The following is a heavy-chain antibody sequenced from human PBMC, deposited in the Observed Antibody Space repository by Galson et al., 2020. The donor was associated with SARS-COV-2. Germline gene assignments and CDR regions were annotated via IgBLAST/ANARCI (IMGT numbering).Heavy chain of an antibody. D-gene: IGHD3-10*01. CDR1: GGSISSGGSY. Sequence: ETSETLSLTCTVSGGSISSGGSYWSWIRQHPGKGLEWLGYLYYSGSTYYNPSLKSRVTISVDTSKNQFSLKLSSVTAADTAVYYCARDDEGGKGSGSYLAGGMDVWGQGTTVTVSS. CDR2: LYYSGST. CDR3: ARDDEGGKGSGSYLAGGMDV. V-gene: IGHV4-31*03. J-gene: IGHJ6*02.